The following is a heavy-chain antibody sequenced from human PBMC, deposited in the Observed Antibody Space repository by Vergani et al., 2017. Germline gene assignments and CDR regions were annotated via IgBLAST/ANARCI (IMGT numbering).Heavy chain of an antibody. CDR2: ISYEGSNK. CDR3: AKRRPRDNYYDSSGYYYIDY. V-gene: IGHV3-30*18. J-gene: IGHJ4*02. Sequence: QVQLVESGGGVVQPGRSLRLSCAASGFTFSSYGMHWVRQAPGKGLEWVAVISYEGSNKYYADSGKGRFTISRDNSKNTLYLQMNSLRAEDTAVYYCAKRRPRDNYYDSSGYYYIDYWGQGTLVTVSS. CDR1: GFTFSSYG. D-gene: IGHD3-22*01.